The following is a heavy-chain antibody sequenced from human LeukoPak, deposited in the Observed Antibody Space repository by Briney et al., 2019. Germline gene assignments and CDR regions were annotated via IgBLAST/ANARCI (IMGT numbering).Heavy chain of an antibody. D-gene: IGHD3-3*01. Sequence: AAVKVSCKASGDTFTGYYMHGVRHEPGQGLEWMGWIIPSIGGTNYAQKFQGRVTMTRDTSISTAYMELSRLRSDDTAVYYCARDSLLRFLDYWGQGTLVTVSS. CDR3: ARDSLLRFLDY. J-gene: IGHJ4*02. CDR1: GDTFTGYY. CDR2: IIPSIGGT. V-gene: IGHV1-2*02.